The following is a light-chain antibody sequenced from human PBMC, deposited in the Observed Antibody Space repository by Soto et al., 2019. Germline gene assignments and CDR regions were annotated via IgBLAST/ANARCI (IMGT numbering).Light chain of an antibody. CDR2: EFN. J-gene: IGLJ3*02. CDR1: SSDVGLYNL. Sequence: QSVLTQPASVSGSPGQSITISCTGTSSDVGLYNLVSWYQQLPGKAPKLIIYEFNARPSGISDRFSGSKSGNTPSLTISGLKDEDEADYYCCSYVGSSILMFGGGTKLTVL. CDR3: CSYVGSSILM. V-gene: IGLV2-23*02.